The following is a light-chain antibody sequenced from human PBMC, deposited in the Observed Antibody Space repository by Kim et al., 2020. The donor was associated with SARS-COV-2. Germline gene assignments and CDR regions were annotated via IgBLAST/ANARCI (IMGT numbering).Light chain of an antibody. CDR3: SSYTSSSTRV. CDR2: DVS. CDR1: SSDVGGYNY. Sequence: QSITISCTGTSSDVGGYNYVTWYQQHPGKAPKLMIYDVSNRPSGVSNRFSGSKSGNTASLTISGLQAEDEADYYCSSYTSSSTRVLGGGTQLTVL. J-gene: IGLJ3*02. V-gene: IGLV2-14*03.